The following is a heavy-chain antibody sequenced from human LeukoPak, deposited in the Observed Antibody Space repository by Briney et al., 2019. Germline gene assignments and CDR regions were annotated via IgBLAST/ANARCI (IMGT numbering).Heavy chain of an antibody. CDR3: ADLGITMIGRV. J-gene: IGHJ6*04. V-gene: IGHV3-23*01. CDR1: AFTFSSYA. Sequence: PGGSLRLSCAASAFTFSSYAMSWVRQAPGKGLEWVSSISTSDGTTYYADSVKGRFTISRDNSKNTLYLQMNSLRAEDTAVYYCADLGITMIGRVWGKGTTVTIPS. CDR2: ISTSDGTT. D-gene: IGHD3-10*02.